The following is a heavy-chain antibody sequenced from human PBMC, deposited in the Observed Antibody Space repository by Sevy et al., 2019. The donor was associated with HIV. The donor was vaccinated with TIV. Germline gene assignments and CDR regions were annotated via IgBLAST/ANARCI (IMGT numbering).Heavy chain of an antibody. CDR2: IYSDGRT. CDR1: GFSVSSNY. Sequence: GGSLRLSCVVSGFSVSSNYMSWVRQAPGKGLEWVSNIYSDGRTYYADSVRGRFTISRDNSKNMVYLQMSRLSAEDTAVYYCAKEEYYDFRGAFHIWGQGTMVTVSS. D-gene: IGHD3-3*01. CDR3: AKEEYYDFRGAFHI. J-gene: IGHJ3*02. V-gene: IGHV3-53*01.